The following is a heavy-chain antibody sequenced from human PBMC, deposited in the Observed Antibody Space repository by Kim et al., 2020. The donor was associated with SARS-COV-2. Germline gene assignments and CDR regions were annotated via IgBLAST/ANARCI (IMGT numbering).Heavy chain of an antibody. Sequence: SETLSLTCTVSGYSISSGYYWGWIRQPPGKGLEWIGSIYHSGSTYYNPSLKSRVTISVDTSKNQFSLKLSSVTAADTAVYYCASWVEQQLAETEFDYWGQGTLVTVSS. V-gene: IGHV4-38-2*02. CDR3: ASWVEQQLAETEFDY. CDR1: GYSISSGYY. CDR2: IYHSGST. J-gene: IGHJ4*02. D-gene: IGHD6-13*01.